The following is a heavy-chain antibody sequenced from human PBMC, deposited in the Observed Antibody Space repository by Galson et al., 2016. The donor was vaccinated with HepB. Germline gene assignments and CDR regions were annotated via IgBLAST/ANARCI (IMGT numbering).Heavy chain of an antibody. V-gene: IGHV3-48*02. D-gene: IGHD4-11*01. Sequence: SLRLSCAASGFTFSTYSMNWVRQAPGKGLEWVSYIGGTSGDIYYADSVGGRFTISRDNAKNSLYLQMNSLRDEDTAVYYCASSTRDYSYLPDYYYYYMDVWGKGTMVTVSS. CDR1: GFTFSTYS. J-gene: IGHJ6*03. CDR3: ASSTRDYSYLPDYYYYYMDV. CDR2: IGGTSGDI.